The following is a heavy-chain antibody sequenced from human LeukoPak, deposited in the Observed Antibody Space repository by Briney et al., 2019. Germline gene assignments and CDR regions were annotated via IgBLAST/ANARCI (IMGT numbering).Heavy chain of an antibody. Sequence: GGSLRLSCAASGFTFSSYAMSWVRQAPGKGLEWVSAISGSGGSTYYADSVKGRFTISRDNSKNTLYLQMNSPRAEDTAVYYCAKDRDSSSWFDYWGQGTLVTVSS. CDR3: AKDRDSSSWFDY. CDR2: ISGSGGST. CDR1: GFTFSSYA. J-gene: IGHJ4*02. V-gene: IGHV3-23*01. D-gene: IGHD6-13*01.